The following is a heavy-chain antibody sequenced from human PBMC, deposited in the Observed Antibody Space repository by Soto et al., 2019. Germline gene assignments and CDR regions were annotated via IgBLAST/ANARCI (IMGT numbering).Heavy chain of an antibody. J-gene: IGHJ6*02. D-gene: IGHD5-12*01. V-gene: IGHV3-33*01. Sequence: GGSLRLSCAASGFTFSSYGMHWVRQAPGKGLEWEAVIWYDGSNKYYADSVKGRFTISRDNSKNTLYLQMNSLRAEDTAVYYCARDFVATIGRALWYYYYGMDGWGQGTTVTVSS. CDR1: GFTFSSYG. CDR3: ARDFVATIGRALWYYYYGMDG. CDR2: IWYDGSNK.